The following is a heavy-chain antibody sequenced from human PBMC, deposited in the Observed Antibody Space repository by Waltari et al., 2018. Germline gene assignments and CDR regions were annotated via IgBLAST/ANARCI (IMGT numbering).Heavy chain of an antibody. D-gene: IGHD6-19*01. CDR1: GFTFSSYE. J-gene: IGHJ4*02. V-gene: IGHV3-48*03. CDR2: ISSSGSTI. CDR3: ARSSGWYYFDY. Sequence: EVQLVESGGGLVQPGGSLRLPCAASGFTFSSYEMNWVRQDPGKGLEWVSYISSSGSTIYYADSVKGRFTISRDNAKNSLYLQMNSLRAEDTAVYYCARSSGWYYFDYWGQGTLVTVSS.